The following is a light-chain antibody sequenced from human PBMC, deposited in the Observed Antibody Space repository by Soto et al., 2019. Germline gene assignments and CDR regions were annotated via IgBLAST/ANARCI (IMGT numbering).Light chain of an antibody. CDR3: QQHNQWPIT. J-gene: IGKJ5*01. V-gene: IGKV3D-15*01. CDR1: QSAGNF. Sequence: EIVMTQSPATLSVSPGETAGLSWRASQSAGNFLAWYQQKPGQAPRILIYYISTRATGIPDRFSGSGSGTELTLTINRLQSEDSAVYYCQQHNQWPITXGQGTRLEIK. CDR2: YIS.